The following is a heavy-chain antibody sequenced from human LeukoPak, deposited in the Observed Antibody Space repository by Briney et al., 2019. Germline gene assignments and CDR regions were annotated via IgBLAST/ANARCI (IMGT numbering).Heavy chain of an antibody. V-gene: IGHV4-61*01. J-gene: IGHJ5*02. CDR3: ARESGYDFWSGPYNWFDP. CDR1: GGSVSSGSYY. CDR2: IYYSGST. Sequence: SETLSLTCTVSGGSVSSGSYYWSWIRQPPGKGLEWIGYIYYSGSTNYNPSLKSRVTISVDTSKNQFSLKLSSVTAADTAVYYCARESGYDFWSGPYNWFDPWGQGTLVTVSS. D-gene: IGHD3-3*01.